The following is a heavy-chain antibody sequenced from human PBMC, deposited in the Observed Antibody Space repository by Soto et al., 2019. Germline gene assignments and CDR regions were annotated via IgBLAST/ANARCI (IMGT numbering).Heavy chain of an antibody. J-gene: IGHJ3*02. CDR3: ASRADRRGFDAIDI. D-gene: IGHD5-12*01. Sequence: ASVKVSCKVSGYTLTELSMHWVRQAPGKGLEWMGGFDPEDGETIYAQKFQGRVTMTRNTSTSTAYMELSSLRSEDTAVYYCASRADRRGFDAIDIWGQGTMVTVSS. CDR2: FDPEDGET. V-gene: IGHV1-24*01. CDR1: GYTLTELS.